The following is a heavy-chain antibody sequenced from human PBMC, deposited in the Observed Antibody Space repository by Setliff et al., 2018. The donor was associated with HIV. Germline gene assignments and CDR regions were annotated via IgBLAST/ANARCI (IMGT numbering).Heavy chain of an antibody. J-gene: IGHJ4*02. CDR2: ISSSSSYI. CDR3: VKWNYPNS. CDR1: GFTFSSYS. V-gene: IGHV3-21*01. D-gene: IGHD1-7*01. Sequence: LRLSCAASGFTFSSYSMNWVRQAPGKGLEWVSSISSSSSYIYYADFVKGRFTMSRDSAKNTLYLQMNSLRVEDTAVYYCVKWNYPNSWGQGTLVTVSS.